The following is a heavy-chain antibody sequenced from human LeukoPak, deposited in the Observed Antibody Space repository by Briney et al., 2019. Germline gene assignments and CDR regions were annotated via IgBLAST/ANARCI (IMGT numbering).Heavy chain of an antibody. CDR2: IIPIFGTA. D-gene: IGHD3-9*01. V-gene: IGHV1-69*13. CDR3: ARVPNFDWSPGAFDI. J-gene: IGHJ3*02. CDR1: GGTFSSYA. Sequence: GASVKVSCKASGGTFSSYAISWVRQAPGQGLEWMGGIIPIFGTANYAQKFQGRVTITADESTSTAYMELSSLRSEDTAVYYCARVPNFDWSPGAFDIWGQGTMVTVSS.